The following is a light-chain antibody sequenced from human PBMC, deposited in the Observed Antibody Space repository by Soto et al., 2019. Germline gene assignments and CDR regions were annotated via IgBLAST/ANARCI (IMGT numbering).Light chain of an antibody. V-gene: IGKV4-1*01. CDR1: QSVLYSSNNKNH. Sequence: DIVMTQSPDSLAVSLGERTTINCKSSQSVLYSSNNKNHLAWYQQKAGQPPKVLIYWASTRESGVPDRFSGSGSGTEFTLTISGLQSEDFAVYYCQQYSIWRTFGQGTKVDIK. CDR3: QQYSIWRT. J-gene: IGKJ1*01. CDR2: WAS.